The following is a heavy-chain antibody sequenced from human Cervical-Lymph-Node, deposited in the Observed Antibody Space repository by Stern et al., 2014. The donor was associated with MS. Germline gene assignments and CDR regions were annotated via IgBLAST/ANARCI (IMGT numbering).Heavy chain of an antibody. V-gene: IGHV3-66*01. J-gene: IGHJ5*02. CDR1: GSTVNSNY. Sequence: VQLVQSGGTLVQPGGSLRLSCAASGSTVNSNYMTWVRQAPGKGLEWVSILYSGISTYYAESVKGRFSFSIDNSKNTLFLHMNNLRVEDTAMYYCTREMAARRLDPWGQGTLVIVSA. D-gene: IGHD5-24*01. CDR3: TREMAARRLDP. CDR2: LYSGIST.